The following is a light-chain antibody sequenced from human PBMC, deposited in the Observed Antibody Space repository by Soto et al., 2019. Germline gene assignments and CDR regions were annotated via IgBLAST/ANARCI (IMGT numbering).Light chain of an antibody. CDR1: QSVSSN. CDR3: QQYNTLGT. V-gene: IGKV3-15*01. CDR2: GAS. J-gene: IGKJ4*01. Sequence: EIVMTQSPATLSVSPGERATLSCRASQSVSSNLAWYQQKPGQAPRLLIYGASTRATGIPARFSGSGSGTEFTLTISSLQSEDFAVYYCQQYNTLGTFGGGTKVDIK.